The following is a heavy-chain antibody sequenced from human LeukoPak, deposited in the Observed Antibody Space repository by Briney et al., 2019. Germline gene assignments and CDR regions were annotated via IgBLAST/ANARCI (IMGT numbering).Heavy chain of an antibody. J-gene: IGHJ4*02. D-gene: IGHD1-26*01. CDR1: GGSMNTHY. Sequence: SETLSLTCSVSGGSMNTHYWNWIRQPAGKGLEWIGRIYTSGSTNHNPSLKSRVTISVDKSKNQFSLKLSSVTAADTAVYYCARVPDLHLSYYTTPSAYYFDYWGQGTLVTVSS. CDR3: ARVPDLHLSYYTTPSAYYFDY. CDR2: IYTSGST. V-gene: IGHV4-4*07.